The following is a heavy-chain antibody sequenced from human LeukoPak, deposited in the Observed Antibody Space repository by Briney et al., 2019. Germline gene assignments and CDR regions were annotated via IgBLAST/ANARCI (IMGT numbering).Heavy chain of an antibody. Sequence: PGGSLRLSCAASGFTFSSYGMHWVRQAPGKGLEWVAVISYDGSNKYYADSVRGRFTISRDNSKNTLYLQMNSLRAEDSAVYYCAKEYLEAAAGTDFDYWGQGTLVTVSS. CDR1: GFTFSSYG. V-gene: IGHV3-30*18. J-gene: IGHJ4*02. CDR2: ISYDGSNK. D-gene: IGHD6-13*01. CDR3: AKEYLEAAAGTDFDY.